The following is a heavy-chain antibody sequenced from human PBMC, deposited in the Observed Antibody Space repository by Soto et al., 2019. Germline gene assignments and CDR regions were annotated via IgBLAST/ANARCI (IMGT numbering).Heavy chain of an antibody. CDR2: ITPIFGTA. Sequence: VASVPVSCQASVGTFSRYSISWVRQAPGQGLEWMGGITPIFGTANYEQKFKGRLTMTADESTSTAYMELSSLRSEDTAVYYCATARRLLDDTLFCPWGQGTLVTGSS. V-gene: IGHV1-69*13. CDR1: VGTFSRYS. J-gene: IGHJ5*02. CDR3: ATARRLLDDTLFCP. D-gene: IGHD3-3*01.